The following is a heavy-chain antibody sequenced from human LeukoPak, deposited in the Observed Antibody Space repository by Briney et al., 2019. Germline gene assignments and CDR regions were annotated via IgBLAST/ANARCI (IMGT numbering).Heavy chain of an antibody. D-gene: IGHD3-3*01. CDR3: AREGRGGYYGFDY. V-gene: IGHV3-74*01. CDR2: TNIAGSST. CDR1: GFTFSSSW. Sequence: GGSLRLSCAASGFTFSSSWMHWVRQAPGKGLVWLSRTNIAGSSTNYADSVKGRFTISRDNAQNTLYLQMNSLRAGDTAVYYCAREGRGGYYGFDYWGQGTLVTVSS. J-gene: IGHJ4*02.